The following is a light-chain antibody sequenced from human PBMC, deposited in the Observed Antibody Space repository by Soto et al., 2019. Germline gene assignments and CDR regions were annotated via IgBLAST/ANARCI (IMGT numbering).Light chain of an antibody. CDR3: QKYNSDPLT. Sequence: DIQMTQSPSSLSASVGDRVTITCRASQGIGNYLACYQHQPGKVPKLLIYAASTLKSGLPSRFSGSGSGTDFTLTLGSLQPEDVATYYAQKYNSDPLTFGGGTKVDI. CDR2: AAS. J-gene: IGKJ4*01. V-gene: IGKV1-27*01. CDR1: QGIGNY.